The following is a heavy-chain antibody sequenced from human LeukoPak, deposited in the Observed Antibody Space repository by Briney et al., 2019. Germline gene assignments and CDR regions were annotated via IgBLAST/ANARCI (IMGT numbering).Heavy chain of an antibody. CDR2: VYYSGST. D-gene: IGHD5-18*01. CDR1: GGSISSYY. V-gene: IGHV4-59*01. CDR3: ARGSAMARAVDY. J-gene: IGHJ4*02. Sequence: SETLSLTCTVSGGSISSYYWSWIRQPPGKGLEWIGYVYYSGSTNYNPSLKSRVTISVDTSKNQFPLKLSSVTAADTAVYYCARGSAMARAVDYWGQGTLVTVSS.